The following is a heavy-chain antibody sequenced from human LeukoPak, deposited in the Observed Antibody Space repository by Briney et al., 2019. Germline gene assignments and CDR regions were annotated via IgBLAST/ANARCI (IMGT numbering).Heavy chain of an antibody. CDR2: IKQDGSEK. Sequence: GGSLRLSCAASGFTFSSYWMSWVRQAPGKGLEWVANIKQDGSEKYYVDSVKGRFTISRDNAKNSLYLQMNSLRAEDTAVYYCARDRDFWSGYQGGIDYWGQGTLVTVSS. J-gene: IGHJ4*02. D-gene: IGHD3-3*01. V-gene: IGHV3-7*01. CDR3: ARDRDFWSGYQGGIDY. CDR1: GFTFSSYW.